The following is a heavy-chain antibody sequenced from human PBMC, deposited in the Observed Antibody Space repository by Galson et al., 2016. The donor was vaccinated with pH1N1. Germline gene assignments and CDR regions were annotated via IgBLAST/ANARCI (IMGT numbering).Heavy chain of an antibody. Sequence: SLRLSCAASGFTFSNYWMNWVRQAPGKGLEWVANIKQDGSEKYYVDSVKGRFTISRDNAKNSVYLQMNSLRAEDTAVYYCARGGAVAGISTSDYWGLGTLVTVSS. J-gene: IGHJ4*02. D-gene: IGHD6-19*01. CDR2: IKQDGSEK. CDR3: ARGGAVAGISTSDY. V-gene: IGHV3-7*04. CDR1: GFTFSNYW.